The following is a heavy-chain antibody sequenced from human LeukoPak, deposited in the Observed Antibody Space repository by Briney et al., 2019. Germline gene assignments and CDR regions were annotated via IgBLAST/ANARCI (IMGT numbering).Heavy chain of an antibody. CDR2: IYYRRTT. J-gene: IGHJ6*03. Sequence: SETLSLTCAVSGYSISSGYDWGWIQQPPGKGLEWIASIYYRRTTYYNPSLKSRVTISVDTSKNQFSLRLRSVIAADTAVYYCARARNGHTYYYYYYMDVWGKGTTVTVSS. D-gene: IGHD5-24*01. V-gene: IGHV4-38-2*01. CDR1: GYSISSGYD. CDR3: ARARNGHTYYYYYYMDV.